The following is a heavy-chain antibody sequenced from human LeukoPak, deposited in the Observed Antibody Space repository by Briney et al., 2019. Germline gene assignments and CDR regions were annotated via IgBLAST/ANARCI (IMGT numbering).Heavy chain of an antibody. Sequence: MPSETLSLTCTVSGGSISSSSYYWGWIRQPPGKGLEWIGSIYYSGSTYYNPSLKSRVTISVDTSKNQFSLKLSSVTAADTAVYYCARVRILTGSHAGLGYWGQGTLVTVSS. V-gene: IGHV4-39*07. CDR1: GGSISSSSYY. J-gene: IGHJ4*02. CDR3: ARVRILTGSHAGLGY. CDR2: IYYSGST. D-gene: IGHD3-9*01.